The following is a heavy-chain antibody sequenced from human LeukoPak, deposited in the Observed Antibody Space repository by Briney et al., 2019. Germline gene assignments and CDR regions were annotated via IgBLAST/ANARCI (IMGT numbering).Heavy chain of an antibody. CDR2: IYHSGRT. CDR1: GYSISSGYY. J-gene: IGHJ5*02. V-gene: IGHV4-38-2*02. Sequence: SETLSLTCTVSGYSISSGYYWGWIRQPPGKGLEWIDSIYHSGRTFYNPSLKSRVTISVDTSKNQFSLKLTSVTAADTAVYYCARVDSGSFLGDWFDPWGQGTLVTVSS. CDR3: ARVDSGSFLGDWFDP. D-gene: IGHD1-26*01.